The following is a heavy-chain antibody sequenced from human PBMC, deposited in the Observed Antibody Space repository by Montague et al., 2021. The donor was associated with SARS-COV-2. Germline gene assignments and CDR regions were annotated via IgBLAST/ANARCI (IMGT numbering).Heavy chain of an antibody. V-gene: IGHV4-59*01. D-gene: IGHD4/OR15-4a*01. CDR3: ARVKRGYDSGVGVSAHFDY. J-gene: IGHJ4*02. CDR2: INYSGNT. CDR1: GGSISSYY. Sequence: SETLSLTCTVSGGSISSYYWSWIRQPPGKGLEWIGDINYSGNTNYNPSLKSRVTISVDTSKKQSSLKLSSVTAADTAVYFCARVKRGYDSGVGVSAHFDYWGQGTLVTVSS.